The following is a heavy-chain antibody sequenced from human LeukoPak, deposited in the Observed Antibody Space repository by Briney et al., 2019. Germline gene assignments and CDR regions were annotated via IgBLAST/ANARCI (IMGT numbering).Heavy chain of an antibody. Sequence: PGGSLRLSCAASGFTFDDYAMHWVRQAPGKGLEWVSLISWDGGSTYYADSVKGRFTISRDNAKNSLYLQMNSLRAEDTAVYYCARDGVQPTDAFDIWGQGTMVTVSS. CDR3: ARDGVQPTDAFDI. CDR2: ISWDGGST. V-gene: IGHV3-43D*03. J-gene: IGHJ3*02. D-gene: IGHD4/OR15-4a*01. CDR1: GFTFDDYA.